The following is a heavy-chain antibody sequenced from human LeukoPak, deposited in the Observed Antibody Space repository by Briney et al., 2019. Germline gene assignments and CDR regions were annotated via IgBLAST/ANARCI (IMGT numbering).Heavy chain of an antibody. CDR3: ARGSNGYHTYFDY. D-gene: IGHD3-16*02. CDR2: INPSGGST. V-gene: IGHV1-46*01. J-gene: IGHJ4*02. CDR1: GYTFTNYY. Sequence: ASVKVSCKASGYTFTNYYMHWVRQAPGQGLEWMGIINPSGGSTNYAQKFQGRVTMTRDTSTRTVYMELSSLRSEDTAVYYCARGSNGYHTYFDYWGQGTLVTVSS.